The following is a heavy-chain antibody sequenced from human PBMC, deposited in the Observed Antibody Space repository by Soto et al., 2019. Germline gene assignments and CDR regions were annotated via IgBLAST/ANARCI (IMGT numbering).Heavy chain of an antibody. CDR1: GGFVSSGSYY. Sequence: QVQLQQWGAGLLKPSETLSLTCAVYGGFVSSGSYYRSWIRQPPGKGLEWIGEMSHSGGTHFNPSLKSRVTISVDTSKNQFSLKRSSVTAADTALYYCARVERGTATTVVDAFDIWGPGTMVTVFS. CDR2: MSHSGGT. J-gene: IGHJ3*02. V-gene: IGHV4-34*01. D-gene: IGHD1-1*01. CDR3: ARVERGTATTVVDAFDI.